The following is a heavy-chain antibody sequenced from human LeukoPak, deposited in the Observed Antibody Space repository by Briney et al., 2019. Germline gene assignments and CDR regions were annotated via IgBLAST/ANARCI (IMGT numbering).Heavy chain of an antibody. D-gene: IGHD4-11*01. J-gene: IGHJ6*03. CDR3: ARGRVSSSTWYSTYYYYFYMDV. CDR2: VSTSGRT. CDR1: GGSITTYY. Sequence: SETLSLTCTVSGGSITTYYWSWIRQPAGKGLEWIGRVSTSGRTNYNPSLKSRLTMSADTSKNLFSLRLRSVTAADTAVYFCARGRVSSSTWYSTYYYYFYMDVWGKGTTVTVSS. V-gene: IGHV4-4*07.